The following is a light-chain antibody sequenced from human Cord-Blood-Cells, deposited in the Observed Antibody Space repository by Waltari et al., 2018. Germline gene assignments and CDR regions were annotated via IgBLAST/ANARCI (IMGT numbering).Light chain of an antibody. CDR1: QSVSSSY. Sequence: EIVLTQSPGPLSLSPGERATLSCRASQSVSSSYLAWYQQKPGQAPRLLIYGASSRATGIPDRFSGSGSGTDFTITISRLEPEDFAVYYCQQYGSSPYSFGQGTKLEIK. CDR2: GAS. CDR3: QQYGSSPYS. V-gene: IGKV3-20*01. J-gene: IGKJ2*03.